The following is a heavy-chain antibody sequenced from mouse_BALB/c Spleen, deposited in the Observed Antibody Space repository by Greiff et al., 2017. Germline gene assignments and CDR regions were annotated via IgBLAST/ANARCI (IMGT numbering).Heavy chain of an antibody. V-gene: IGHV5-6-2*01. CDR1: GFTFSSYY. Sequence: EVQLVESGGGLVKLGGSLKLSCAASGFTFSSYYMSWVRQTPEKRLELVAAINSNGGSTYYPDTVKGRFTISRDNAKNTLYLQMSSLKSEDTALYYCARQRLTTATDAMDYWGQGTSVTVSS. J-gene: IGHJ4*01. CDR3: ARQRLTTATDAMDY. CDR2: INSNGGST. D-gene: IGHD1-2*01.